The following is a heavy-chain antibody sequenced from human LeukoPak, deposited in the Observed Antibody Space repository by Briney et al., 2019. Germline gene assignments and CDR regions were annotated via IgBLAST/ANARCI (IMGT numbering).Heavy chain of an antibody. CDR2: ITSTSSSI. CDR3: VKITSVTGGDC. D-gene: IGHD1-1*01. J-gene: IGHJ4*02. Sequence: GGSLRLSCAASGFTFSSYTMTWVRQAPGKGLEWVSSITSTSSSIYYTDSVKGRFTISRDNAKNSLYLQMNSLRAEDTAVYYCVKITSVTGGDCWGQGTRLTVSS. CDR1: GFTFSSYT. V-gene: IGHV3-21*01.